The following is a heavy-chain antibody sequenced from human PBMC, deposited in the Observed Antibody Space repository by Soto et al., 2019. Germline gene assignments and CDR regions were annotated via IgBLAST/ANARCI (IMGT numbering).Heavy chain of an antibody. J-gene: IGHJ6*01. V-gene: IGHV3-48*02. CDR2: ISSGSTTI. D-gene: IGHD1-1*01. CDR3: ATWFDTDKGNDYYYGMDV. CDR1: GFTFSRYS. Sequence: GGSLRLSCAASGFTFSRYSMNWVRQAPGRWLEWVSYISSGSTTIYYADSVKGRFTISRENAKNSLYLQMNSLREEETAVYYCATWFDTDKGNDYYYGMDVWGQGTTVPVSS.